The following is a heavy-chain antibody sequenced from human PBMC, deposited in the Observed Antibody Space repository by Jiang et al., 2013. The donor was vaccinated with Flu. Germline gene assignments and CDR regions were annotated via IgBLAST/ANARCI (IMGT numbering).Heavy chain of an antibody. V-gene: IGHV3-23*01. J-gene: IGHJ4*02. CDR3: AKDRVPDGAWSFDH. Sequence: GGSPRLSCAASGFTFRTYTMSWVRQAPGKGLEWVSSLIGSGSSTHYADSVKGRFTISKDFSKNTLYLQMNSLRAEDTAVYYCAKDRVPDGAWSFDHWGQGTLVTVSS. CDR1: GFTFRTYT. D-gene: IGHD4/OR15-4a*01. CDR2: LIGSGSST.